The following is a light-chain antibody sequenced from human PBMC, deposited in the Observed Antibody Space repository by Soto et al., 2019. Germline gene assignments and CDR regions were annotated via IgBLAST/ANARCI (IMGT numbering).Light chain of an antibody. Sequence: QSALTQPPSASGSPGQSVTISCTGSSSDVGGHNHVSWYQQHPGKAPKLMIYEVSKRPSGVPGRFSGSKSVNTASLTVTGLQAEDEADYYCSSYAGNMNSIFGGGTQLTVL. CDR3: SSYAGNMNSI. CDR1: SSDVGGHNH. CDR2: EVS. J-gene: IGLJ2*01. V-gene: IGLV2-8*01.